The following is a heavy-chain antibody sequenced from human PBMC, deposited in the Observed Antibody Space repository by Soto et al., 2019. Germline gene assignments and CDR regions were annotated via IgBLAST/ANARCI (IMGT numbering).Heavy chain of an antibody. V-gene: IGHV1-2*02. D-gene: IGHD6-19*01. Sequence: GASVKVSCKASGYIFTGYYMHWVRQAPGQGLEWMGWINPNSGGTSYAQRFQGRVTMTRDTSISTAFMELSRLRSDDTAVYFCARSKQWPNWFDPWGQGTLVTVSS. J-gene: IGHJ5*02. CDR3: ARSKQWPNWFDP. CDR1: GYIFTGYY. CDR2: INPNSGGT.